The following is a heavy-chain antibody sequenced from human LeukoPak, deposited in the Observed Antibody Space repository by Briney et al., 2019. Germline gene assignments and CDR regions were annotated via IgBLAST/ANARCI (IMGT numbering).Heavy chain of an antibody. CDR1: GGSISSGGYY. D-gene: IGHD4-11*01. J-gene: IGHJ4*02. Sequence: SQTLSLTCTVSGGSISSGGYYWSWIRQPPGKGLEWIGYIYHSGSTYYNPSLKSRVTISVDRSKNQFSLKLISVTAADTAVYYCARATTTYYFDSWGQGILVTVSS. CDR3: ARATTTYYFDS. CDR2: IYHSGST. V-gene: IGHV4-30-2*01.